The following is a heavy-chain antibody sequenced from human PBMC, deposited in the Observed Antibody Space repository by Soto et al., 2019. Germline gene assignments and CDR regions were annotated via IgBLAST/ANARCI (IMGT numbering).Heavy chain of an antibody. D-gene: IGHD3-3*01. CDR2: ISFNGST. J-gene: IGHJ6*02. CDR3: ARSPGFPNAHYDFRSGLHGMDV. Sequence: QVQLQESGPGLVRPSQTLFLTCSVSGDSISSGGFYWTWVRRHPGKGLEWIGYISFNGSTFYNPSLKIRLSISFDMSKNQISLRLTSLTAADTAVYFCARSPGFPNAHYDFRSGLHGMDVWGRGTTVTVSS. CDR1: GDSISSGGFY. V-gene: IGHV4-31*03.